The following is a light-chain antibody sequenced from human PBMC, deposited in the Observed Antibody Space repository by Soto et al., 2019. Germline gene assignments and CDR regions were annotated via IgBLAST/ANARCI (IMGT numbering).Light chain of an antibody. CDR1: SSDVGGYNY. CDR2: DVS. Sequence: QSALTQPASVSGSPGQSITISCTGTSSDVGGYNYVSWYQQHPGKAPKLMIYDVSNRPSGVSNRFSGSKSGNPASLTISGLQPEDEADYYCNSYTSSGTGVFGTGTKLTVL. V-gene: IGLV2-14*01. CDR3: NSYTSSGTGV. J-gene: IGLJ1*01.